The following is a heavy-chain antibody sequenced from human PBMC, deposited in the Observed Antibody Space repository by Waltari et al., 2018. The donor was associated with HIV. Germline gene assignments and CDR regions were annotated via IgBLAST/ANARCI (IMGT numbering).Heavy chain of an antibody. CDR2: ISSKRIYI. Sequence: EVQLVEPGGGLAKPGGCLRLSCAASGFTFSSYSMNWVRQAPGKGLEWFSSISSKRIYIYYADSVKGRFTISRDNAKNSLYLQMNSLRAEDTAVYYCASTHYWGKGTLVTVSS. CDR1: GFTFSSYS. J-gene: IGHJ4*02. CDR3: ASTHY. V-gene: IGHV3-21*01.